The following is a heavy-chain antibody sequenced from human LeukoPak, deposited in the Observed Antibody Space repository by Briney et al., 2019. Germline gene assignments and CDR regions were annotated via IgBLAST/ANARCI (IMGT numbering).Heavy chain of an antibody. Sequence: SETLSLTCAVYGGSFSGYYWSWIRQPPGKGLEWIGYIYYSGSTNYNPSLKSRVTISVDTSKNQFSLKLSSVTAADTAVYYCALSGDFWSGYRFDPWGQGTLVTVSS. V-gene: IGHV4-59*01. CDR2: IYYSGST. CDR3: ALSGDFWSGYRFDP. D-gene: IGHD3-3*01. CDR1: GGSFSGYY. J-gene: IGHJ5*02.